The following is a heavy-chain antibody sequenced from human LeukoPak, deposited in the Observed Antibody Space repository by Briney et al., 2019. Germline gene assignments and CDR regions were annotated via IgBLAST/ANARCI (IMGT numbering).Heavy chain of an antibody. D-gene: IGHD3-22*01. Sequence: SQTLSLTCTVAGGSISSGGYYWSWLRQHPGTGLEWIGYIYYRGSTYYNPSLKSRVTISVDTSKNQFSLKLSSVTAADTAVYYCAREEYYYDSSGYYLHDAFDIWGQGTMVTVSS. CDR2: IYYRGST. CDR3: AREEYYYDSSGYYLHDAFDI. J-gene: IGHJ3*02. V-gene: IGHV4-31*03. CDR1: GGSISSGGYY.